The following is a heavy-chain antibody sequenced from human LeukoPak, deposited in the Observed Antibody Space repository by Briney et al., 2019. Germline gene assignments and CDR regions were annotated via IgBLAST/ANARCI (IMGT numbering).Heavy chain of an antibody. Sequence: SETLSLTCTVSGGSISSGSYYWSWIRQPAGKGLDWIGRIYTTGSTNYNPSLKSRVTISVDTSKNQFSLKLSSVTAADTAVYYCARYSSGWYFYMDVWGKGTTVTISS. CDR3: ARYSSGWYFYMDV. CDR2: IYTTGST. CDR1: GGSISSGSYY. D-gene: IGHD6-19*01. V-gene: IGHV4-61*02. J-gene: IGHJ6*03.